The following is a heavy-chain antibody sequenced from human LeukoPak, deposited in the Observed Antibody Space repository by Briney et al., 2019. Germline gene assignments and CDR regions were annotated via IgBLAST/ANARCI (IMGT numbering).Heavy chain of an antibody. J-gene: IGHJ3*02. V-gene: IGHV3-23*01. Sequence: GGSLRLSCTTSKFNFNSYGITWVRQAPGQGPEWVSSISGSGGSTQYAASVQGRFTISRDNSKNTLYLQMNSLRAEDTAVYYCAKDPNGDYIGTFDIWGQGTMVTVSS. D-gene: IGHD4-17*01. CDR1: KFNFNSYG. CDR2: ISGSGGST. CDR3: AKDPNGDYIGTFDI.